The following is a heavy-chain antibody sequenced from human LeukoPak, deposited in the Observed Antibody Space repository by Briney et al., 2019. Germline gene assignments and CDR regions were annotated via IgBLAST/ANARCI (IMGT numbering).Heavy chain of an antibody. CDR1: GGSIRSYY. V-gene: IGHV4-59*08. CDR2: IYYSGST. CDR3: ARVSGRFTWYFDL. Sequence: SETLSLTCTVSGGSIRSYYWSWIRQPPGKGLEWIAYIYYSGSTNYNPSLKSRVTRSVDTSKNQFSLKLSSVTAADTAVYYCARVSGRFTWYFDLWGRGTLVTVSS. J-gene: IGHJ2*01.